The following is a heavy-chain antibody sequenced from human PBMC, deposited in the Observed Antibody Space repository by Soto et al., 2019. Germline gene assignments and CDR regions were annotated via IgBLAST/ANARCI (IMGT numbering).Heavy chain of an antibody. D-gene: IGHD3-10*02. CDR2: ISSGSHFI. Sequence: VQLVESGGGLVKPGGSLRLSCAASGFNFPGYSMNWVRQAPGKGLEWGASISSGSHFIYYADSVRGRFTISRDNARDSLLLQMNSLRAGDTGVYFCARDQSQGQMLLPYFDYWGQGTLVTVSS. V-gene: IGHV3-21*04. J-gene: IGHJ4*02. CDR3: ARDQSQGQMLLPYFDY. CDR1: GFNFPGYS.